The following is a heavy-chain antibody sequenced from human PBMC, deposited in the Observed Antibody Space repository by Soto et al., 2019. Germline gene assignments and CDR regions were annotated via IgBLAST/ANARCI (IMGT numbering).Heavy chain of an antibody. CDR2: IYYSGST. Sequence: QVQLQESGPGLVKPSETLSLTCTVSGGSISSYYWSWIRQPPGKGLEWIGYIYYSGSTNYNPSLKSRVTISVDTSKNQFSLKLSSVTAADTAVYYCARSTSSKRAWFDPWGQGTLVTVSS. J-gene: IGHJ5*02. CDR1: GGSISSYY. V-gene: IGHV4-59*08. D-gene: IGHD2-2*01. CDR3: ARSTSSKRAWFDP.